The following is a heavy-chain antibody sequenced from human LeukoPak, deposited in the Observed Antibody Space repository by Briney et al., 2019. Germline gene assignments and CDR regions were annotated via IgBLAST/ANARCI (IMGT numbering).Heavy chain of an antibody. V-gene: IGHV4-59*01. CDR3: ARSGYSSGWPTHFDY. J-gene: IGHJ4*02. D-gene: IGHD6-19*01. CDR1: GGSITTYY. CDR2: IYYSGGT. Sequence: SETLSLACSVSGGSITTYYWSRIRHPPGKGLEWIGYIYYSGGTNYNPSLKSRVTISVDTSNSQFSLKLNSVTAVDTAVYYCARSGYSSGWPTHFDYWGQGTLVTVSS.